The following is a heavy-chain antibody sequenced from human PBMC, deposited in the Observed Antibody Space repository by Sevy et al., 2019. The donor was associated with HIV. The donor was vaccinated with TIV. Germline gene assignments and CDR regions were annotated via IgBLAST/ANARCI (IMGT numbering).Heavy chain of an antibody. Sequence: GGSLRLSCAASGFRFNYHNMNWVRQAPGKGLEWISYISNSGSTTYLADSVRGRFTISRDNAKNSLFLEMDNLTDEDTAVYYCARERNRGRQTIPLDSWGRGIQVTVSS. D-gene: IGHD6-25*01. V-gene: IGHV3-48*02. CDR1: GFRFNYHN. CDR2: ISNSGSTT. J-gene: IGHJ4*02. CDR3: ARERNRGRQTIPLDS.